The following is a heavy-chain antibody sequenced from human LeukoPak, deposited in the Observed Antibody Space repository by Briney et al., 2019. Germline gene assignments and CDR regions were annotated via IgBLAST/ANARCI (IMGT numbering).Heavy chain of an antibody. V-gene: IGHV4-31*03. D-gene: IGHD6-13*01. CDR3: ARDVSAAGTRWFDP. CDR2: IYYSGST. J-gene: IGHJ5*02. Sequence: SETLSLTCTVSGGSISSGGYYWSWIRQHPGKGLEWIGYIYYSGSTNYNPSLKSRVTISVDKSKNQFSLKLSSVTAADTAVYYCARDVSAAGTRWFDPWGQGTLVTVSS. CDR1: GGSISSGGYY.